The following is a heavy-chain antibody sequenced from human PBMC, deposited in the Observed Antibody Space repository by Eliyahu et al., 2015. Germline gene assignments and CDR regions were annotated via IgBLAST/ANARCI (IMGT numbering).Heavy chain of an antibody. D-gene: IGHD4-17*01. J-gene: IGHJ3*01. CDR1: GFXFSXYS. CDR2: ISTSAISI. CDR3: ARSLRSGDHKVDVFDL. Sequence: QLQLAESGGGLVKPGGSLRLSCAASGFXFSXYSMNWIRQAPGKRLEWVSNISTSAISIYYADSLKGRFTIXRDNAKNSLYLQINSLRAEDTAVYYCARSLRSGDHKVDVFDLWGQGTMVTVSS. V-gene: IGHV3-11*01.